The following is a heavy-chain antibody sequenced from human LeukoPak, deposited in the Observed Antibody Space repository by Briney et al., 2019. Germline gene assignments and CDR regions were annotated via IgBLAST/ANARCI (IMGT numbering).Heavy chain of an antibody. D-gene: IGHD2-2*01. V-gene: IGHV4-39*07. CDR3: ARGREYCSSTSCYYYYYYYMDV. Sequence: PSETLSLTCTVSGGSISTDNYYWGWIRQPPEQRLEWIGSIYYSGDTYYNPSLKSRVTISVDTSKNQFSLKLSSVTAADTAVYYCARGREYCSSTSCYYYYYYYMDVWGKGTTVTVSS. CDR2: IYYSGDT. J-gene: IGHJ6*03. CDR1: GGSISTDNYY.